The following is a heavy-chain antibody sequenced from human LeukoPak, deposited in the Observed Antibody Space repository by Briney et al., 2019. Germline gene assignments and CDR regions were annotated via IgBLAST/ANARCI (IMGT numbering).Heavy chain of an antibody. V-gene: IGHV1-8*03. CDR2: MNPNSGNT. Sequence: ASVKVSCKASGYTFSSYDINWVRRATGQGLEWMGWMNPNSGNTGYAQKFQGRVTITRNTSISTAYMELSSLRSEDTAVYYCARAGYSSIWSYNWFDPWGQGTLVTVSS. J-gene: IGHJ5*02. CDR1: GYTFSSYD. CDR3: ARAGYSSIWSYNWFDP. D-gene: IGHD6-13*01.